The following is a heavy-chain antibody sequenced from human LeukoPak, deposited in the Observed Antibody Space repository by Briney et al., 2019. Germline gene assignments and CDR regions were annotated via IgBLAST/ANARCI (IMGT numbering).Heavy chain of an antibody. D-gene: IGHD6-13*01. CDR2: IKQDGSEK. CDR1: GFTFSSYW. V-gene: IGHV3-7*01. CDR3: ARVAAAGPLLYYYYYMDV. Sequence: GGSLRLSCAASGFTFSSYWMSWVRQAPGKGLGWVANIKQDGSEKYYVDSVKGRFTISRDNAKNSLYLQMNSLRAEDTAVYYCARVAAAGPLLYYYYYMDVWGKGTTVTVSS. J-gene: IGHJ6*03.